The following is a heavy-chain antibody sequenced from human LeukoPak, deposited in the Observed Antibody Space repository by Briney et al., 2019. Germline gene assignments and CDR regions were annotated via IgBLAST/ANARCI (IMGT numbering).Heavy chain of an antibody. CDR2: INPNSGDT. J-gene: IGHJ4*02. D-gene: IGHD3-22*01. CDR3: ARDPYYYDSSGGFFDY. CDR1: GYTFTSYD. V-gene: IGHV1-2*02. Sequence: GASVKVSCKASGYTFTSYDINWVRQAPGQGLEWMGWINPNSGDTNYAQKFQGRVTMTRDTSISTAYMELSRLRSDDTAVYYCARDPYYYDSSGGFFDYWGQGTLVTVSS.